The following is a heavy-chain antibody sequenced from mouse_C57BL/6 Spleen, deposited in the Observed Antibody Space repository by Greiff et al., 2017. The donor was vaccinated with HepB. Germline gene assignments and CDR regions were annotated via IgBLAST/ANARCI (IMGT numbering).Heavy chain of an antibody. CDR3: ARGATGHYFDY. CDR2: ISSGSSTI. Sequence: EVKLVESGGGLVKPGGSLKLSCAASGFTFSDYGMHWVRQAPEKGLEWVAYISSGSSTIYNADTVKGRVTISRENAKNTLCLQRTSRRSEDTAMYYCARGATGHYFDYWGQGTTLTVSS. CDR1: GFTFSDYG. J-gene: IGHJ2*01. V-gene: IGHV5-17*01.